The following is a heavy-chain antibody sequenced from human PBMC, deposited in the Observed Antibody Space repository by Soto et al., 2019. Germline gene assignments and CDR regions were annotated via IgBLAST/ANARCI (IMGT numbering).Heavy chain of an antibody. J-gene: IGHJ4*02. CDR3: AKDRGGGGYPLFDS. CDR1: GFTFSRYD. D-gene: IGHD2-15*01. Sequence: EVQLLESGGDLAQPGGSLRLACAASGFTFSRYDMSWVRQAPGKGLEWVSTFRGSAGTTYYADSVKGRFTISRDDSKNTLFLQMNSLRAEDTAIYYCAKDRGGGGYPLFDSWGQGPLVTVSS. V-gene: IGHV3-23*01. CDR2: FRGSAGTT.